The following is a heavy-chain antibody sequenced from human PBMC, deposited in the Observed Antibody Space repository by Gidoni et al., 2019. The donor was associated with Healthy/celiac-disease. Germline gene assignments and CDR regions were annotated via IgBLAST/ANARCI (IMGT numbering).Heavy chain of an antibody. J-gene: IGHJ6*02. CDR2: MNPNSGNT. Sequence: QLLQARAEVQKPGASGKVSCKAPGYTFTGYDTNWVRQATGQGLEWMGWMNPNSGNTGYAQKFQGRVAMTRNTSISTAYLELSSLGSEDTAVYYCARRDYHYYYYGMDVWGQGTTVTVSS. D-gene: IGHD4-17*01. V-gene: IGHV1-8*01. CDR1: GYTFTGYD. CDR3: ARRDYHYYYYGMDV.